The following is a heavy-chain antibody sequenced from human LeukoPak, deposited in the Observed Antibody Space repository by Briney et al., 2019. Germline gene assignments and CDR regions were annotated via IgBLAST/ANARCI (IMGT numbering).Heavy chain of an antibody. CDR1: GGSISSYY. J-gene: IGHJ4*02. Sequence: PSETLSLTCTVSGGSISSYYWSWIRQPPGKGLEWIGYIYYSGSTNYNPSLKSRVTISVDTSRNQFSLKLSSVTAADTAVYYCARSHSVWTSFDYWGQGTLVTVSS. D-gene: IGHD3/OR15-3a*01. CDR2: IYYSGST. V-gene: IGHV4-59*01. CDR3: ARSHSVWTSFDY.